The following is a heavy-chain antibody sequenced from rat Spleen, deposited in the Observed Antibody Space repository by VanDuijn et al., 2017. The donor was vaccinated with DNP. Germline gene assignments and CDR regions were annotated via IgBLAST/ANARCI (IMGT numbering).Heavy chain of an antibody. CDR1: GFTFSDYY. Sequence: EVHLVASGGGLVQPGRSLKLSCAASGFTFSDYYMAWVRQAPTKGLEWVAYTNYDGGSTYNGDSVKGRFTISRDNAKSTLYLQMNSLRSEDMATYYCARHVLPLRVWDYWGQGVVVTVSS. J-gene: IGHJ2*01. V-gene: IGHV5-22*01. CDR2: TNYDGGST. D-gene: IGHD1-4*01. CDR3: ARHVLPLRVWDY.